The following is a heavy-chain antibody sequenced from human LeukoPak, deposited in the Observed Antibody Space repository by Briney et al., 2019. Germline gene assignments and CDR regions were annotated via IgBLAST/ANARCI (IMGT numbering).Heavy chain of an antibody. CDR2: ISSGYGT. D-gene: IGHD2-15*01. CDR3: AKKIGGRLSYSYLDS. J-gene: IGHJ4*02. Sequence: GGSLRLSCTASGSTFSSYTMTWVRQAPGKGLEWVSTISSGYGTYYADSVKGRFTISRDNSKNTLYLQMDSLRAEDMAIYYCAKKIGGRLSYSYLDSWGQGTLVTVSS. V-gene: IGHV3-23*01. CDR1: GSTFSSYT.